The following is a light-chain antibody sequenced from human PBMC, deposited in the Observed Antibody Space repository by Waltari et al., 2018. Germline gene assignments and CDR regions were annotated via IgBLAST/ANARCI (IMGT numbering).Light chain of an antibody. V-gene: IGLV2-14*01. CDR2: GVG. J-gene: IGLJ1*01. CDR3: SSYTSSSTLGV. CDR1: TSTVGGLNY. Sequence: QPALPQPAPVPGSPGQSSTTPCPGPTSTVGGLNYSPWYQQHPGKAPKPMVFGVGNRPSVVSNRFSGSKSGNTASLTISGLQAEDEADYYCSSYTSSSTLGVFGTGTKVTVL.